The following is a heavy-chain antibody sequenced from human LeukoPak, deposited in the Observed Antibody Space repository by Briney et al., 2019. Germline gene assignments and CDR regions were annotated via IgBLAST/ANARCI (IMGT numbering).Heavy chain of an antibody. CDR1: GGSISSGGYY. V-gene: IGHV4-31*03. Sequence: SETLSLTCTVSGGSISSGGYYWSWIRQHPGKGLEWIGYIYYSGSTYYNPSLRSRVTISVDTSKNQFSLKLSSVTAADTAVYYCARGRGELLFDYWGQGTLVTVSS. CDR3: ARGRGELLFDY. CDR2: IYYSGST. J-gene: IGHJ4*02. D-gene: IGHD3-10*01.